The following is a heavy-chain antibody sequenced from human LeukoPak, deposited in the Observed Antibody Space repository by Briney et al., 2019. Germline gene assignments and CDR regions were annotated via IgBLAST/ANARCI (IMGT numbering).Heavy chain of an antibody. CDR1: GYNFANDW. J-gene: IGHJ3*02. CDR2: IYPDDSDT. CDR3: ARRIFGGGGYAFDI. Sequence: GESLKISCKGSGYNFANDWIGWVRQMPGKGLEWMGIIYPDDSDTIYSPSFEGQVTISADRSNNTAYLQWRSLEASDTAIYYCARRIFGGGGYAFDIWGQGTVVTVSS. D-gene: IGHD3-16*01. V-gene: IGHV5-51*01.